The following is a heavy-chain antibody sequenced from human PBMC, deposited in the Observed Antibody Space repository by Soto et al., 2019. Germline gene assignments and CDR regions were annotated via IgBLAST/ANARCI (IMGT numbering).Heavy chain of an antibody. V-gene: IGHV1-8*01. D-gene: IGHD3-3*01. CDR2: VNPNSGDT. CDR3: AGVSFCALETCAQNLEI. J-gene: IGHJ3*02. CDR1: GYSFTSYD. Sequence: QVQLVQSGAEVKKPGASVKVSCKASGYSFTSYDMNWVRQAPGQGLEWMGWVNPNSGDTDYAQKFQDRVTMTTDTSIRTADLELCSLASSDKGVYCCAGVSFCALETCAQNLEIGGQGTMVTICS.